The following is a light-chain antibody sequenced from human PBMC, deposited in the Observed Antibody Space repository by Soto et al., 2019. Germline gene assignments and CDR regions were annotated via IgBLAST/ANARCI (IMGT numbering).Light chain of an antibody. Sequence: EIVLTQSPGTLSLSPGERATLSCRASKNVGANYLAWYQQKPGQAPRLLIYHASTRASGIPDRFSGSGSGTDFTLTITRLEPADFALYYCQQYASSPLTFGQGTRLETK. J-gene: IGKJ5*01. CDR1: KNVGANY. CDR3: QQYASSPLT. V-gene: IGKV3-20*01. CDR2: HAS.